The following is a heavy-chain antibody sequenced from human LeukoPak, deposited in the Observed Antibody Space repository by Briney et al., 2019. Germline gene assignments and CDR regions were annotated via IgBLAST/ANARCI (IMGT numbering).Heavy chain of an antibody. J-gene: IGHJ5*02. CDR1: GYTFTGYY. CDR2: INPNSGGT. V-gene: IGHV1-2*02. D-gene: IGHD6-6*01. Sequence: ASVKVSCKASGYTFTGYYMHWVRQAPGQGLEWMGWINPNSGGTNYAQKFQGRVTMTRDTSISTAYMELSRLRSDDTAVYYCARCIAARQNNWFDPWGQGTLVTVSS. CDR3: ARCIAARQNNWFDP.